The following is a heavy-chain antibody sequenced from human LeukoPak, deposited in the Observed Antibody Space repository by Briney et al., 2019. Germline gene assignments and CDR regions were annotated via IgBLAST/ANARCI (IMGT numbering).Heavy chain of an antibody. Sequence: PGGSLRLSCAASGFTFSSYNMNWVRQAPGQGLEWVASIKEDGSEKHYVDSVKGRFTISRDNGKNSLYLQMNSLRAEDTAVYYCARDSGWWRFDFWGQGTLVTVSS. V-gene: IGHV3-7*03. CDR2: IKEDGSEK. CDR1: GFTFSSYN. D-gene: IGHD6-13*01. J-gene: IGHJ4*02. CDR3: ARDSGWWRFDF.